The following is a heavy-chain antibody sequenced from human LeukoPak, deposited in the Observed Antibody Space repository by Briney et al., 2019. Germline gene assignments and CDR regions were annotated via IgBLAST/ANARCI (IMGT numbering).Heavy chain of an antibody. V-gene: IGHV4-34*01. CDR2: INHSGST. Sequence: SETLSLTCAVYGGSFSGYYWSWIRQPPGKGLEWIGEINHSGSTNYNPSLKGRVTISVDTSKNQFSLKLSSVTAADTAVYYCARGGVPAAISQSRWFDPWGQGTLVTVSS. CDR3: ARGGVPAAISQSRWFDP. CDR1: GGSFSGYY. J-gene: IGHJ5*02. D-gene: IGHD2-2*01.